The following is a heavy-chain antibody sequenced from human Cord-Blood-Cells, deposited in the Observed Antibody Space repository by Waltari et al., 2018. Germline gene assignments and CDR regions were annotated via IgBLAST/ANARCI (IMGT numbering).Heavy chain of an antibody. D-gene: IGHD3-10*01. CDR1: VGSFSGYY. Sequence: QVQLQQWGAGLLKPSETLSLTCAVYVGSFSGYYWSWIRQPPGKGLEWIGEINHSGSTNYNPSLKSRVTISVDTSKNQFSLKLSSVTAADTAVYYCARGLYYYGSGSYNYWGQGTLVTVSS. CDR3: ARGLYYYGSGSYNY. V-gene: IGHV4-34*01. CDR2: INHSGST. J-gene: IGHJ4*02.